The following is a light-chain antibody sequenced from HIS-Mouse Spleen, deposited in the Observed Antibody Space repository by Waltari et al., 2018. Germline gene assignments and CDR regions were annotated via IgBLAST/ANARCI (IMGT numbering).Light chain of an antibody. CDR3: QVWDSSSDHVV. CDR2: DDS. J-gene: IGLJ2*01. Sequence: SYVLTQPPSVSVAPGKTARITCGGNNIGSKSVHWYQQKPGQAPVLVVYDDSDRPSWSPGRFPGSTSGNTATLTISRVEAGDEADYYCQVWDSSSDHVVFGGGTKLTVL. CDR1: NIGSKS. V-gene: IGLV3-21*03.